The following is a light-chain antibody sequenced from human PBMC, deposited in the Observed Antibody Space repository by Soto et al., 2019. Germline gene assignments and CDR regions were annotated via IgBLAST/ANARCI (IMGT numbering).Light chain of an antibody. Sequence: DIRLTQSPLFLSSSVGDRVTITCRASQGISSFLVWYQQKAGKAPKSLIYAASTLQSGVPQRFSGSGSGTEFTLTISSVQTDDFSTYYCQQYHSYWTFGQGTKVDIK. J-gene: IGKJ1*01. CDR3: QQYHSYWT. CDR1: QGISSF. V-gene: IGKV1-9*01. CDR2: AAS.